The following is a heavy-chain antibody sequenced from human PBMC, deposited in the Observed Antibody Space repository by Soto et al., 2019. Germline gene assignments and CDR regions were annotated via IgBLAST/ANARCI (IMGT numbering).Heavy chain of an antibody. D-gene: IGHD6-13*01. J-gene: IGHJ4*02. CDR2: ISGSGGST. CDR3: AKENGYSSSWFEFDY. CDR1: GFTFSSYA. Sequence: EVQLLESGGGLVQPGGSLRLSCAASGFTFSSYAMSWVRQAPGKGLEWVSAISGSGGSTYYADSVKGRFTISRDNSTNTLYMQKNSLRAEDTAVYYCAKENGYSSSWFEFDYWGQGTLVTVSS. V-gene: IGHV3-23*01.